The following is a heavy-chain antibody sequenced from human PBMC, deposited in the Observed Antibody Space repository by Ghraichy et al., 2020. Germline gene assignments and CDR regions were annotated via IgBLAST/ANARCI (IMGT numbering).Heavy chain of an antibody. CDR1: GFTFSAHA. CDR3: APRGASVHSEWGFFDY. V-gene: IGHV3-23*01. J-gene: IGHJ4*02. CDR2: ISGAGGSP. Sequence: GGSLRLSCAASGFTFSAHAMNWVRQAPGKGLEWVATISGAGGSPYYAESVKGRFTISRDNSKNTLLLQMDSLRAEDTAVYYCAPRGASVHSEWGFFDYWGQGTLVTVSA. D-gene: IGHD1-26*01.